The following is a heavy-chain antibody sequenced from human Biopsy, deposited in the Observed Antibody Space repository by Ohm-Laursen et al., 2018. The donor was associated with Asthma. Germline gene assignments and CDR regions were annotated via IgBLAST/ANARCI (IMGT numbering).Heavy chain of an antibody. V-gene: IGHV3-30*04. CDR2: ISNDGKNE. J-gene: IGHJ6*02. CDR3: AREPIKATYFYGMDV. D-gene: IGHD3-9*01. Sequence: GQTLSLTCAVSGFTFSRYVMHWVRQAPGKGLEWVAAISNDGKNEYYGDSVKGRFTISRDKSKSTLYLQLSSLRAEDTAVYFCAREPIKATYFYGMDVWGQGTTVTVSS. CDR1: GFTFSRYV.